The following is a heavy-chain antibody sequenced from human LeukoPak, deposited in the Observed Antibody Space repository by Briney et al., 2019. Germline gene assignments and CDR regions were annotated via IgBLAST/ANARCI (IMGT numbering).Heavy chain of an antibody. V-gene: IGHV4-59*01. CDR3: VRGGVQSYDC. Sequence: SETLSLTCSVSGGSISRYYWSWIRQPPGKRLEWIGYISDTGSTNYNPSLKSRVTISVDTSNNQFSLKLTSVTAADTAMYYCVRGGVQSYDCWGQGTLVTVSS. CDR1: GGSISRYY. J-gene: IGHJ4*02. CDR2: ISDTGST. D-gene: IGHD1-26*01.